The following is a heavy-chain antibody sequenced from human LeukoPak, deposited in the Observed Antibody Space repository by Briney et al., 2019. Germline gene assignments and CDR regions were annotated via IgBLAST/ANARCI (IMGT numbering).Heavy chain of an antibody. J-gene: IGHJ5*02. Sequence: RGESLKISCKGSGYSFTSYWIGWVRQMPGKGLEWMGIIYPGDSDTRYSPSFQGQVTISADKSISTAYLQWSSLKASDTAMYYCARQGFQSYYDSSGYYTPNWFDPWGQGTLVTVSS. D-gene: IGHD3-22*01. CDR1: GYSFTSYW. CDR3: ARQGFQSYYDSSGYYTPNWFDP. V-gene: IGHV5-51*01. CDR2: IYPGDSDT.